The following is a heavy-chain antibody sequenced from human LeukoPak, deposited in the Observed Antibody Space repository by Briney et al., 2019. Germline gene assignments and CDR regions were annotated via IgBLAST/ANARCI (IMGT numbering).Heavy chain of an antibody. J-gene: IGHJ5*01. CDR1: GGSISSSSYY. V-gene: IGHV4-39*07. Sequence: SETLSLTCTVSGGSISSSSYYWGWIRQPPGKGLEWIGSIYYSGSTYYNPSLKSRVTISVDTSKNQFSLKLSSVTAADTAVYYCARYYYDSSGYSRWFDPWGQGTLVTVSS. D-gene: IGHD3-22*01. CDR2: IYYSGST. CDR3: ARYYYDSSGYSRWFDP.